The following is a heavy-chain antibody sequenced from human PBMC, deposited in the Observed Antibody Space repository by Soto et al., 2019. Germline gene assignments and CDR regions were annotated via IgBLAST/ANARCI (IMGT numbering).Heavy chain of an antibody. CDR3: ARSFTVPVAFFDY. CDR1: NGSLSSNY. CDR2: IYYSGST. V-gene: IGHV4-59*01. Sequence: SETLSLTCTVSNGSLSSNYWSWIRQSPGNGLEWIGNIYYSGSTNYNTSLKSRVAMSVDTSKNQFTLKLSSVTAAETGVYFCARSFTVPVAFFDYWGQGTPVTVSS. D-gene: IGHD2-15*01. J-gene: IGHJ4*02.